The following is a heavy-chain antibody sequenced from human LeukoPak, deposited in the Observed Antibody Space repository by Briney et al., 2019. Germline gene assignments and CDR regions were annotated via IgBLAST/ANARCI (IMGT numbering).Heavy chain of an antibody. CDR1: GASICRDTYV. V-gene: IGHV4-39*01. CDR3: ARHGYIQFWLY. J-gene: IGHJ4*02. Sequence: PSETLSLTCTVSGASICRDTYVWGWIRQSPEKGLEWIGSIDSSGTTHYNSSLKSRVIISVDTSKNQVSLNLTSVTSADTAVYYCARHGYIQFWLYWGQGTQVIVSS. D-gene: IGHD5-18*01. CDR2: IDSSGTT.